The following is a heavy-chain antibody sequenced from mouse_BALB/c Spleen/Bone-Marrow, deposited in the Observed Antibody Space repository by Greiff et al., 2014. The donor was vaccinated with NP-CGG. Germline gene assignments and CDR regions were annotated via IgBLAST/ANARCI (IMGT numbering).Heavy chain of an antibody. V-gene: IGHV1-26*01. CDR3: ARPIYDGYSAAMEY. CDR1: GYPFTGYY. J-gene: IGHJ4*01. D-gene: IGHD2-3*01. CDR2: VDPNNGGT. Sequence: VQLQQSGPDLVKPGASVKISCKASGYPFTGYYMHWVKQSHGKSLEWIGRVDPNNGGTSYNQKFKGRAIFTVDKSYSTAYMELRSLTSEDSAVYFCARPIYDGYSAAMEYWGHGTSVTVSS.